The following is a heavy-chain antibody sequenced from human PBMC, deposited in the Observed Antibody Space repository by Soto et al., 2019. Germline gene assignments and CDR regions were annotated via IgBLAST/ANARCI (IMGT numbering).Heavy chain of an antibody. CDR3: ARGRDDYGSGNYYDRIDF. D-gene: IGHD3-10*01. J-gene: IGHJ4*02. CDR1: GGIFSTYA. Sequence: QVQLVQSGAEVKKPGSSVKVSCKASGGIFSTYAISWLRQAPGQGLEWMGGIIPLFGTPNYAQRFQGRDTITADEYTSTAYMELSRLRSEDTAVYYSARGRDDYGSGNYYDRIDFWGQGTLVTVSS. V-gene: IGHV1-69*01. CDR2: IIPLFGTP.